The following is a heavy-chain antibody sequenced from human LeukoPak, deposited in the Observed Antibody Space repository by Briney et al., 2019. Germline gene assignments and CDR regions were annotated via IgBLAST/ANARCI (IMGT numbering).Heavy chain of an antibody. D-gene: IGHD3-22*01. Sequence: SETLSLTCTVSGGSISSYYWSWIRLPPGKGLEWIGYIYYSGSTNYNPSLKSRVTISVDTSKNQFSLKLSSVTAADTAVYYCARVTPYYYDSSGYVSGGNFDYWGQGTLVTVSS. J-gene: IGHJ4*02. CDR3: ARVTPYYYDSSGYVSGGNFDY. CDR2: IYYSGST. CDR1: GGSISSYY. V-gene: IGHV4-59*01.